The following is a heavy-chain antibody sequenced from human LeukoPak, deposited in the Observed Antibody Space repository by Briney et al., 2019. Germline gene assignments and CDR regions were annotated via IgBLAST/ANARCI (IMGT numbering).Heavy chain of an antibody. CDR3: ATSKWGSGSVDY. Sequence: PSDTLSLTCAVSGYSISSSNWWGWIRQPPGKGLEWIGYIYYSGSTNYNPSLKSRVTMSVDTSKNQFSLKLSSVTALDTAVYYCATSKWGSGSVDYWGQGTLVTVSS. CDR1: GYSISSSNW. V-gene: IGHV4-28*06. CDR2: IYYSGST. D-gene: IGHD1-26*01. J-gene: IGHJ4*02.